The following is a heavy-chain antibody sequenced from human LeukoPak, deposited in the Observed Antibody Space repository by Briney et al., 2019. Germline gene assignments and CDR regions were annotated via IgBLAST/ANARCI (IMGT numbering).Heavy chain of an antibody. CDR2: ISSSSSYI. D-gene: IGHD3-10*01. CDR1: GFTFSSYS. V-gene: IGHV3-21*01. Sequence: GGSLRLSCAASGFTFSSYSMNWVRQAPGKGLEWVSSISSSSSYIYYADSVKGRFTISRDNAKNSPYLQMNSLRAEDTAVYYCARAPPSGDFDYWGQGTLVTVSS. CDR3: ARAPPSGDFDY. J-gene: IGHJ4*02.